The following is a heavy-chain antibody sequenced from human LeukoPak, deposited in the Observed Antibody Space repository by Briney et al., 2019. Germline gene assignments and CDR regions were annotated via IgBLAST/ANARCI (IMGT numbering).Heavy chain of an antibody. CDR2: ISSGGTT. V-gene: IGHV3-66*01. CDR1: GFTVSNNY. D-gene: IGHD1-1*01. Sequence: GGSLRLSCAASGFTVSNNYMSWARQAPGKGLERVSVISSGGTTYYANSVKGSFTISRDTSKSTLYLHMYSLTAEHTAAYFCAGEVEDDKWKYYVDFWGQGSLVTVSS. CDR3: AGEVEDDKWKYYVDF. J-gene: IGHJ4*02.